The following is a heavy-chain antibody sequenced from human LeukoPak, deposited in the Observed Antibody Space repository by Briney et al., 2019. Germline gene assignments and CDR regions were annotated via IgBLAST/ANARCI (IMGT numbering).Heavy chain of an antibody. CDR3: ARCALDRRGRYDGFYYYMDV. CDR2: ISHSGST. Sequence: SETLSLTCTVSGGSFSSYYWSWIRQSPVKGLEWIGQISHSGSTNYNPSLKSRVTISLGTPGNKFSLQLTSVTAADTAVYYCARCALDRRGRYDGFYYYMDVWGKGTTVTVSS. CDR1: GGSFSSYY. D-gene: IGHD5-24*01. J-gene: IGHJ6*03. V-gene: IGHV4-34*01.